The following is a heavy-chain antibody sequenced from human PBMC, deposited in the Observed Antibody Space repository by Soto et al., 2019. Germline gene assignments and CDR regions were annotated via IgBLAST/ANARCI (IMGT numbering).Heavy chain of an antibody. CDR1: GGSFHKFG. D-gene: IGHD3-10*01. V-gene: IGHV1-69*12. J-gene: IGHJ3*01. Sequence: QVHLVQSGAEVKEPGSSVRVSCKASGGSFHKFGFNWVRQAPGQGLQWMGDITPMFGVAEYAQRLQDRLTISADESTETIYTELRGLRSEDTAIYYCPRDGEKTYGFYFWGPGTMVTVSS. CDR2: ITPMFGVA. CDR3: PRDGEKTYGFYF.